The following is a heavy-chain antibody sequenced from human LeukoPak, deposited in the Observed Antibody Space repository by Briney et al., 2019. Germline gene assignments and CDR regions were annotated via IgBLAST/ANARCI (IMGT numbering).Heavy chain of an antibody. CDR3: ARATYYYASGSYYFYAFDM. J-gene: IGHJ3*02. Sequence: GGSLRLSSAAPGFTVSNNFMSWVRQAPGKGLEWGSVIYSNDSTYYADSVKGRFTISRDTSKNTLYLQMKSLRAEDTDVYYCARATYYYASGSYYFYAFDMWGQGTMVTVSS. D-gene: IGHD3-10*01. V-gene: IGHV3-53*01. CDR2: IYSNDST. CDR1: GFTVSNNF.